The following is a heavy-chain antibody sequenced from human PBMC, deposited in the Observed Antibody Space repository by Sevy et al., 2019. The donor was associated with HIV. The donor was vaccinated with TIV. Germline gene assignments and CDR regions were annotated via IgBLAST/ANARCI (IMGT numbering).Heavy chain of an antibody. CDR2: ISSSSSYI. J-gene: IGHJ6*02. CDR3: ASDLILEEMVRGVYARYGMDV. D-gene: IGHD3-10*01. CDR1: GFTFSSYS. V-gene: IGHV3-21*01. Sequence: GGSLRLSCAASGFTFSSYSMNWVRQAPGKGLEWVSSISSSSSYIYYADSVKGRFTISRDDAKNSLYLQMNSLRAEDTAVYYGASDLILEEMVRGVYARYGMDVWGQGTTVTVSS.